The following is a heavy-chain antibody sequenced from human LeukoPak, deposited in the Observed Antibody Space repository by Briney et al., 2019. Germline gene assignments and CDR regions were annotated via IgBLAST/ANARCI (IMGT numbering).Heavy chain of an antibody. CDR2: ISTSGGST. J-gene: IGHJ4*02. V-gene: IGHV3-23*01. Sequence: GGSLRLSCAASGFTFSSYAMTWARQAPGKGLEWVSAISTSGGSTYYSDSVEGRFTISRANSKNTLYLQMNSLRAEDTAVYYCAKEYGSGSYYYDYWGQGTLVTVSS. CDR1: GFTFSSYA. D-gene: IGHD3-10*01. CDR3: AKEYGSGSYYYDY.